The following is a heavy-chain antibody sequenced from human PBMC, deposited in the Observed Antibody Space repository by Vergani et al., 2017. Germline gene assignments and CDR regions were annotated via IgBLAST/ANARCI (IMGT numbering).Heavy chain of an antibody. D-gene: IGHD2-2*02. CDR1: GGTFSSYA. J-gene: IGHJ2*01. Sequence: QVQLVQSGAEVKKPGSSVKVSCKASGGTFSSYAISGVRQAPGQGLEWMGGIIPIFGTANYAQKFQGRVTITADESTSTAYMELSSLRSEDTAVYSCARVYCSSTSCYIGIDWYFDLWGRGTLVTVSS. CDR3: ARVYCSSTSCYIGIDWYFDL. CDR2: IIPIFGTA. V-gene: IGHV1-69*01.